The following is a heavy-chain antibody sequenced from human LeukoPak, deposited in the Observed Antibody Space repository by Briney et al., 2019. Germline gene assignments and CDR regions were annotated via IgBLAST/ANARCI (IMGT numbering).Heavy chain of an antibody. D-gene: IGHD6-6*01. V-gene: IGHV3-30*03. J-gene: IGHJ4*02. CDR2: ISYDGSNK. Sequence: GGSLRLSCAASGFTFSSYGMHWVRQAPGKGLEWVAVISYDGSNKYYADSVKGRFTISRDNSKNTLYLQMNSLRAEDTAVYYCARDVSLYSSSSGDYWGQGTLVTVSS. CDR3: ARDVSLYSSSSGDY. CDR1: GFTFSSYG.